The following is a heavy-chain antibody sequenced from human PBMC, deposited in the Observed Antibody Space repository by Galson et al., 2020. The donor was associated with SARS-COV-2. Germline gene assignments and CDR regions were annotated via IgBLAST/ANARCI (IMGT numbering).Heavy chain of an antibody. CDR2: MSGSGGRT. V-gene: IGHV3-23*01. CDR3: ARENYYMDV. CDR1: GFTFSSYT. J-gene: IGHJ6*03. Sequence: GGSLRLSCAASGFTFSSYTMSWVRQAPGKGLQWVSAMSGSGGRTYYADSVKGRFTISRDNSKNTLYLQMNSLRAEDTAVYYCARENYYMDVWGKGTTVTVS.